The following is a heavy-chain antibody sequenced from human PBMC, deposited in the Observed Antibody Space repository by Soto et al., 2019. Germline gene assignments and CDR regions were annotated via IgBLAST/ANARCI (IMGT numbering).Heavy chain of an antibody. CDR1: GYTFTSYA. CDR2: INAGNGNT. V-gene: IGHV1-3*01. Sequence: VASVKFSCKASGYTFTSYAMHWVRQAPGQMLECMVWINAGNGNTKYXXKFQGRVXXTRDTSASTAXMELSXLRSEDTAVYYCARDAAVGLFDYWCQGTLVTVSS. J-gene: IGHJ4*02. CDR3: ARDAAVGLFDY. D-gene: IGHD1-26*01.